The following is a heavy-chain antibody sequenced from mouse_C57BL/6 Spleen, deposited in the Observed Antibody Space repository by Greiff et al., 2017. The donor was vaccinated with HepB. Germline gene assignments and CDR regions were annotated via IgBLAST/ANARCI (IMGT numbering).Heavy chain of an antibody. CDR1: GYTFTSYW. D-gene: IGHD2-4*01. CDR2: IDPSDSYT. CDR3: ARGGDYDGFDY. J-gene: IGHJ2*01. Sequence: QVQLQQPGAELVMPGASVKLSCKASGYTFTSYWMHWVKQRPGQGLEWIGEIDPSDSYTNYNQKFKGKSTLTVDKSSSTSSMQLSSLTSEDAAVYYCARGGDYDGFDYWGQGTTLTVSS. V-gene: IGHV1-69*01.